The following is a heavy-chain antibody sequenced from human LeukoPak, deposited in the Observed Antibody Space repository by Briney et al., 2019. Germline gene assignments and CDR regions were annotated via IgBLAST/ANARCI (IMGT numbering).Heavy chain of an antibody. Sequence: GGSLRLSCAASGFTFSSYAMHWVRQAPGKGLEWVAVISYDGSNKYYADSVKGRFTISRDNSKNTLYLQMNSLRAEDTAVYYCAIDTGYSSGWYIGYWGQGTLVTVSS. CDR3: AIDTGYSSGWYIGY. CDR1: GFTFSSYA. V-gene: IGHV3-30*04. D-gene: IGHD6-19*01. J-gene: IGHJ4*02. CDR2: ISYDGSNK.